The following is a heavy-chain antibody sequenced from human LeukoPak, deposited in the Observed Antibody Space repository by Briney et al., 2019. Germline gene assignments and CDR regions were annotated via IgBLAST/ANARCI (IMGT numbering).Heavy chain of an antibody. CDR3: AKVRGSYSHYYYYYYMDV. D-gene: IGHD1-26*01. CDR1: GFTFSSYG. CDR2: IRYDGSNK. J-gene: IGHJ6*03. V-gene: IGHV3-30*02. Sequence: GGSLRLYCAASGFTFSSYGLHWLRQAPGKGLVWMAFIRYDGSNKYYVDSVKGRFSISRDNSKNTPYLQMNSLRAEDTAVYYCAKVRGSYSHYYYYYYMDVWGKGTTVTVSS.